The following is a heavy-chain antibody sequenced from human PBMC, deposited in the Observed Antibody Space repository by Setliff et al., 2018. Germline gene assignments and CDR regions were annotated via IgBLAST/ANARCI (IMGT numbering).Heavy chain of an antibody. CDR2: VYVGGNT. D-gene: IGHD3-16*01. Sequence: TLSLTCNVSGFSIANTASYWSWIRQPAGKTLEWIGQVYVGGNTYYNPSFESRLYRSVDTSKDQFSLKLSSVTAADTAVYYWERGHVWGSYYYMDVWGKGTTVTVSS. CDR3: ERGHVWGSYYYMDV. J-gene: IGHJ6*03. V-gene: IGHV4-61*09. CDR1: GFSIANTASY.